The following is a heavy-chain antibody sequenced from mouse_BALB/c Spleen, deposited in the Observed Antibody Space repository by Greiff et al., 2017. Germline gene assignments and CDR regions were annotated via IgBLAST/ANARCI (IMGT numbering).Heavy chain of an antibody. CDR2: ISNGGGST. CDR1: GFTFSSYT. D-gene: IGHD2-3*01. Sequence: EVKLMESGGGLVQPGGSLKLSCAASGFTFSSYTMSWVRQTPEKRLEWVAYISNGGGSTYYPDTVKGRFTISRDNAKNTLYLQMSSLKSEDTAMYYCARHGMGGYYFDYWGQGTTLTVSS. V-gene: IGHV5-12-2*01. J-gene: IGHJ2*01. CDR3: ARHGMGGYYFDY.